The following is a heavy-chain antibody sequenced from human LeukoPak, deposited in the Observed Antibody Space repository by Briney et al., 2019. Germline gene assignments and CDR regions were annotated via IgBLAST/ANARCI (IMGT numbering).Heavy chain of an antibody. CDR2: INNHGSET. Sequence: PWGSLRLSCAASAFTFSDYWMTWVRQTPGKGLERVANINNHGSETYYVDSVRGRFTISRDNAKNSLYLQMNSLRDDDAAVYFCTRDQGWQQFDSWGQGTLVTVSS. V-gene: IGHV3-7*01. CDR1: AFTFSDYW. CDR3: TRDQGWQQFDS. D-gene: IGHD5-24*01. J-gene: IGHJ4*02.